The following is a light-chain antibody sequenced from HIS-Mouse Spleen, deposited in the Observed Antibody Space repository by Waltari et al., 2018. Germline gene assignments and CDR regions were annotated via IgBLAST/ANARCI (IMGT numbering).Light chain of an antibody. CDR2: EDS. Sequence: SYELTQPPSVSVSPGQTARITCSGDALPKKYAYWYQQKSGQAPVLVIYEDSKRPSGIPGGLSGSRSATMATLTISGAQVEDEADYYCYSTDSSGNHRVFGGGTKLTVL. CDR1: ALPKKY. V-gene: IGLV3-10*01. CDR3: YSTDSSGNHRV. J-gene: IGLJ2*01.